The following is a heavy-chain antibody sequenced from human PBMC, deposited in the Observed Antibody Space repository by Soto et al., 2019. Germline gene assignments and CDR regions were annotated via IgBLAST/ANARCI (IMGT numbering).Heavy chain of an antibody. V-gene: IGHV2-26*01. CDR3: TRISRSSSWYYYYGMDV. D-gene: IGHD2-2*01. CDR2: IFSNDEK. Sequence: QVTLKESGPVLVKPTETLTLTCTVSGFSLSNARMGVSWIRQPPGKALEWLAHIFSNDEKSYSTSLESRLTSSKDTSKRQVVLTMTNMDPVDTATYYCTRISRSSSWYYYYGMDVWGQGTTVTVSS. CDR1: GFSLSNARMG. J-gene: IGHJ6*02.